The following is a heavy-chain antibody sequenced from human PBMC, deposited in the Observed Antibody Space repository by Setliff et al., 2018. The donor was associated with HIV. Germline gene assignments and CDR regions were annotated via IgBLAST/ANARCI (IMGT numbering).Heavy chain of an antibody. CDR1: GDAFSRYA. CDR3: ARVTTSGRGSYLY. D-gene: IGHD1-26*01. V-gene: IGHV1-69*05. Sequence: GASVKVFCKASGDAFSRYAISWVRQAPGQGLEWMGGIVPILGPANYAQKFQGRVTITTDESTYTAYMELSSLTSEDTAVYYCARVTTSGRGSYLYWGQGTLVTVSS. CDR2: IVPILGPA. J-gene: IGHJ4*02.